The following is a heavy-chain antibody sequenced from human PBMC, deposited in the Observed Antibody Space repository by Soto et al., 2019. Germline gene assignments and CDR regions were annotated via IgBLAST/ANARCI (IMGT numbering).Heavy chain of an antibody. CDR3: ARDMPYAAGSLAGCDY. J-gene: IGHJ4*02. CDR2: IYHSGTT. D-gene: IGHD1-26*01. V-gene: IGHV4-59*01. Sequence: QVQLRESGPGLVKPSETLSLTCTVSGDSITGSYWSWIRQPPGKTLEWIGYIYHSGTTTYNPSLKSRVSISVATSTNQFSLRLTSVIAADTAVYYCARDMPYAAGSLAGCDYWGQGILVTVSS. CDR1: GDSITGSY.